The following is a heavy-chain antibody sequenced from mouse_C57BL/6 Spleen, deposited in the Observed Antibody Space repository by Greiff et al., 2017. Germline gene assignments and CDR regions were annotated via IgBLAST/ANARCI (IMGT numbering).Heavy chain of an antibody. D-gene: IGHD2-1*01. CDR1: GYTFTTYP. CDR2: FHPYNDDT. Sequence: VKLVESGAELVKPGASVKMSCKASGYTFTTYPIEWMKQNHGKSLEWIGNFHPYNDDTKYNEKFKGKATLTVEKSSSTVYLELSRLTSDDSAVYYCARGAIHGNYYFDYWGQGTTLTVSS. J-gene: IGHJ2*01. CDR3: ARGAIHGNYYFDY. V-gene: IGHV1-47*01.